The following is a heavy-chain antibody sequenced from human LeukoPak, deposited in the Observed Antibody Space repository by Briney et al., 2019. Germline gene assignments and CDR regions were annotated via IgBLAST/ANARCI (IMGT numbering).Heavy chain of an antibody. Sequence: GASVKVSCKASGYTFTGYYMHWVRQAPGQGLEWMGRINPNSGGTNYAQKFQGRVTMTRDTSISTAYMELSRLRSDDTAVYYCARLLRGTTLGLDPWGQGTLVTVSS. CDR3: ARLLRGTTLGLDP. V-gene: IGHV1-2*06. CDR2: INPNSGGT. CDR1: GYTFTGYY. D-gene: IGHD4-17*01. J-gene: IGHJ5*02.